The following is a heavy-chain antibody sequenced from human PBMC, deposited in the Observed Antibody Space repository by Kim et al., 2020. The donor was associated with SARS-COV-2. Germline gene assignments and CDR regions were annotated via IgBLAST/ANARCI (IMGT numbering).Heavy chain of an antibody. V-gene: IGHV4-39*07. CDR1: GGSISSSSYY. CDR2: IYYSGST. Sequence: SETLSLTCTVSGGSISSSSYYWGWIRQPPGKGLEWIGSIYYSGSTYYNPSLKSRVTISVDTSKNQFSLKLSSVTAADTAVYYCARDGYYYDSSGYSLACYYYYGIDVWGPGATGTVSS. D-gene: IGHD3-22*01. J-gene: IGHJ6*02. CDR3: ARDGYYYDSSGYSLACYYYYGIDV.